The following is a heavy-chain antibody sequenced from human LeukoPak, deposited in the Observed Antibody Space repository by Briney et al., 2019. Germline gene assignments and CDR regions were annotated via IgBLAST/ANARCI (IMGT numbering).Heavy chain of an antibody. Sequence: SETLSLTCAAYGGSFSGYYWSWIRQPPGKGLEWIGEINHSGSTNYNPSLKSRVTISVDTSKNQFSLKLSSVTAADTAVYYCARGTIVGARFDYWGQGTLVTVSS. CDR3: ARGTIVGARFDY. CDR2: INHSGST. V-gene: IGHV4-34*01. J-gene: IGHJ4*02. CDR1: GGSFSGYY. D-gene: IGHD1-26*01.